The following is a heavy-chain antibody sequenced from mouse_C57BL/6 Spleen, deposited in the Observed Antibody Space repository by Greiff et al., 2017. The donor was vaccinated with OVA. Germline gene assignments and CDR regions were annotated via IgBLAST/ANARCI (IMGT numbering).Heavy chain of an antibody. CDR1: GFTFSDYY. CDR2: ISNGGGST. CDR3: ARRYGSSYYAMDY. J-gene: IGHJ4*01. V-gene: IGHV5-12*01. Sequence: EVKLMESGGGLVQPGGSLKLSCAASGFTFSDYYMYWVRQTPEKRLEWVAYISNGGGSTYYPDTVKGRFTISRDNAKNTLYLQMSRLKSEDTAMYYCARRYGSSYYAMDYWGQGTSVTVSS. D-gene: IGHD1-1*01.